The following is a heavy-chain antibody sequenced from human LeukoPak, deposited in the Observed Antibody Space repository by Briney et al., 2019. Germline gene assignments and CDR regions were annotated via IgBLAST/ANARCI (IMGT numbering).Heavy chain of an antibody. Sequence: ASVKVSCKASGYTFTGYYMHWVRQAPGQGLEWMGWINPNSGGTNYAQKFQGRVTMTRDTSISTAYMELSRLRSDDTAVYYCARRLDYDILTGYGYWGQGTLVTVSS. CDR1: GYTFTGYY. CDR2: INPNSGGT. CDR3: ARRLDYDILTGYGY. D-gene: IGHD3-9*01. J-gene: IGHJ4*02. V-gene: IGHV1-2*02.